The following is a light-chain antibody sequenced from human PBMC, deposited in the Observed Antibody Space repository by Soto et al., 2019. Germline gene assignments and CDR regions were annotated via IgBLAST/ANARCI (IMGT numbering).Light chain of an antibody. CDR1: SSDVGGYNH. CDR3: SSYTSSSHVV. CDR2: DVS. Sequence: QSALTQPASVAGSPGQAITISCTGTSSDVGGYNHVSWYQQHPGKAPKLMIYDVSNRPSGVSNRFSGSKSGNTASLTISGLQAEDEADYYCSSYTSSSHVVFGGGTQLTVL. J-gene: IGLJ2*01. V-gene: IGLV2-14*01.